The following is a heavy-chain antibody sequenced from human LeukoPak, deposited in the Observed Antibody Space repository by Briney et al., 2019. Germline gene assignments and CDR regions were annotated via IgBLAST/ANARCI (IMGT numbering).Heavy chain of an antibody. D-gene: IGHD2/OR15-2a*01. V-gene: IGHV4-59*11. Sequence: RASETLSLTCTVSGGSISSHYWSWIRQPPGKGLEWIGYIYYSGSTNYNPSLKSRVTISVDTSKNQFSLKLSSVTAADTAVYYCARGNSRGLGAFDIWGQGTMVTVSS. CDR1: GGSISSHY. CDR2: IYYSGST. J-gene: IGHJ3*02. CDR3: ARGNSRGLGAFDI.